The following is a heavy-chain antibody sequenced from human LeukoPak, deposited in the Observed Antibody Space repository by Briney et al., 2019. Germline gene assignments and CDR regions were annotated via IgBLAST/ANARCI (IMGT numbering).Heavy chain of an antibody. D-gene: IGHD4-17*01. CDR1: GFTFSSYW. J-gene: IGHJ5*02. Sequence: GGSLRLSCAASGFTFSSYWMHWVRQAPGKGLVWVSRINSDGSSTSYADSVKGRFTISRDNAKNTLYLQMNSLRAEDTAVYYCARAGGDYAKRGFDPWGQGTLVTVSS. CDR3: ARAGGDYAKRGFDP. CDR2: INSDGSST. V-gene: IGHV3-74*01.